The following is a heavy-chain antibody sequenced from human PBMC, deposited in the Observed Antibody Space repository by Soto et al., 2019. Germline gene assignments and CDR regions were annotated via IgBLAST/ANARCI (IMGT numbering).Heavy chain of an antibody. CDR3: ATRYCSGGSCYSVEYFQH. Sequence: SDTLSLTCTVSGRSISSGDYYWSWIRQPPGKCLEWIGYIYYSGSTYYNPSLKSRVTISVDTSKNQFSLKLSSVTAADTAVYYCATRYCSGGSCYSVEYFQHWGQGTLVTVSS. CDR2: IYYSGST. D-gene: IGHD2-15*01. CDR1: GRSISSGDYY. J-gene: IGHJ1*01. V-gene: IGHV4-30-4*02.